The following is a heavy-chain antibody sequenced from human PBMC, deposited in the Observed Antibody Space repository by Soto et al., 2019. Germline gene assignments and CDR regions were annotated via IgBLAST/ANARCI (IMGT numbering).Heavy chain of an antibody. Sequence: QITLKESCPTLVKPTQTLTLTCTFSGFSLSTSGVGVGWIRQPPGKALEWLALIYWDDDKRYSPSLKSRLTITKDTSKNQVVLTMTNMDPVDTATYYCAHRPSYCSGGSCYSGFDYWGQGTLVTVSS. D-gene: IGHD2-15*01. J-gene: IGHJ4*02. CDR2: IYWDDDK. V-gene: IGHV2-5*02. CDR3: AHRPSYCSGGSCYSGFDY. CDR1: GFSLSTSGVG.